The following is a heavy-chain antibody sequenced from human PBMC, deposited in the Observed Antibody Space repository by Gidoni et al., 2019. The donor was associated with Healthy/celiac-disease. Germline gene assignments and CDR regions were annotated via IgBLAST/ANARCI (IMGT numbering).Heavy chain of an antibody. CDR2: INHSGST. J-gene: IGHJ4*02. CDR1: GGSFSGYY. Sequence: QVQLQQWGAGLLKPSETLSLTCAVYGGSFSGYYWSWIRQPPGKGLEWMGEINHSGSTNYNPSLKSRVTISVDTSKNKFSLKLSSVTAADTAGYYCARGGGYSYGPGLGYWGQGTLVTVSS. V-gene: IGHV4-34*01. D-gene: IGHD5-18*01. CDR3: ARGGGYSYGPGLGY.